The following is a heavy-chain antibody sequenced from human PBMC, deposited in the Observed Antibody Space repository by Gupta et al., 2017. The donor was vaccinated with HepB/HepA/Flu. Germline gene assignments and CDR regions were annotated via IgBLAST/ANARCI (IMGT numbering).Heavy chain of an antibody. J-gene: IGHJ3*02. Sequence: EVQLLESGGGLVQPGGSLRLSCAASGFTFSSYAMSWVRQAPGKGLEWVSCITGSGGNTYYADSVRGRFTISRDNSKNTLYLQMNSLRAEDTAVFYCARDRTPSITLIPDAFDIWGQGTMVTVSS. CDR2: ITGSGGNT. CDR1: GFTFSSYA. D-gene: IGHD3-10*01. CDR3: ARDRTPSITLIPDAFDI. V-gene: IGHV3-23*01.